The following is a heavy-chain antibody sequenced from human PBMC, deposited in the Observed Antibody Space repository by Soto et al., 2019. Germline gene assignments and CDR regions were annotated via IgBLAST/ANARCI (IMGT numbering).Heavy chain of an antibody. V-gene: IGHV1-3*01. CDR3: ARSIVVVTALDY. J-gene: IGHJ4*02. CDR2: INAGNGNT. Sequence: ASVKVSCKASGYTFTSYGMHLVRQAPGERLEWMGWINAGNGNTKYSQKFQGRVTSTRDTSASTAYMELSSLRSEDTAVYYCARSIVVVTALDYWGQRTLVIVSS. D-gene: IGHD2-21*02. CDR1: GYTFTSYG.